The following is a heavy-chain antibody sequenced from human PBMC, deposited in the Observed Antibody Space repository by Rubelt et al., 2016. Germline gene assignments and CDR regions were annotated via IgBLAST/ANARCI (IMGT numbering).Heavy chain of an antibody. CDR1: GGSITSSTYY. J-gene: IGHJ4*02. D-gene: IGHD6-13*01. Sequence: QLQLQESGPGLVKPSETLSLTCTVSGGSITSSTYYWGWIRQPPGKGLEWIGSVYYSGSTFYSPSLKSRVTISLNTSKNQCSLKLSSVTAADTAVYYCARTPGQSSWYYFDYWGQGTLVTVSS. CDR2: VYYSGST. V-gene: IGHV4-39*01. CDR3: ARTPGQSSWYYFDY.